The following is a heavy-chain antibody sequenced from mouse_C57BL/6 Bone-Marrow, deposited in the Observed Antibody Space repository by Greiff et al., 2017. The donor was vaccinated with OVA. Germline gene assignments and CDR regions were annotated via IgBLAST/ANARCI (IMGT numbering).Heavy chain of an antibody. J-gene: IGHJ1*03. CDR3: ASLDGGYFDV. CDR1: GFSLTSYG. Sequence: QVQLQQLGPGLVQPSQSLSITCTVSGFSLTSYGVHWVRQSPGKGLEWLGVIWSGGSTDYNAAFISRLSISKDNSKSQVFFKMNSLQADDTAIYYCASLDGGYFDVWGTGTTVTVSS. CDR2: IWSGGST. V-gene: IGHV2-2*01.